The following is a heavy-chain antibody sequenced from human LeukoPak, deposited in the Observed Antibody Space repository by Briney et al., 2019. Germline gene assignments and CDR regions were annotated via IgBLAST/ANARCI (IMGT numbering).Heavy chain of an antibody. Sequence: PGGSLRLSCAASGFTFSSFGMHWVRQAPGKGLEWVAFISYDGSNTHYTDSVKGRYTISRDNPKNTLYLQMNSLRPEDTAVFYCARETLDWLSSWGQGTLVTVSA. J-gene: IGHJ4*02. CDR1: GFTFSSFG. CDR2: ISYDGSNT. CDR3: ARETLDWLSS. V-gene: IGHV3-30*05. D-gene: IGHD3-9*01.